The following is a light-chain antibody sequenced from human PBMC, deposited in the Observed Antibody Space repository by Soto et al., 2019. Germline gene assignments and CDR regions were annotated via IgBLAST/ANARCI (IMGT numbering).Light chain of an antibody. CDR2: HAS. CDR1: QSINNY. V-gene: IGKV1-39*01. Sequence: DIQMNQSPSSLSASVGDRVTVPCRSSQSINNYVNWYQWKPGKAPKVLIYHASNLQSGVPSRFSGSGSGTDFTLTISSLQPEDFATYYCQQSYSFPLSFAGGTKVDIK. CDR3: QQSYSFPLS. J-gene: IGKJ4*01.